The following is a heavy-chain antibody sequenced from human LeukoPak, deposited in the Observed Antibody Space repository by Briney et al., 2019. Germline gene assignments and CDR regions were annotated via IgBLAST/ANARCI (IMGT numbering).Heavy chain of an antibody. CDR2: MNPNSGNT. J-gene: IGHJ6*03. V-gene: IGHV1-8*03. CDR1: GYTFTSYD. D-gene: IGHD2-2*01. CDR3: ARGISRGRRYCSSTSCCKQKVGGYYYYMDV. Sequence: ASVKVSCKASGYTFTSYDINWVRQATGQGLEWMGWMNPNSGNTGYAQEFQGRVTITRNTSISTAYMELSSLRSEDTAVYYCARGISRGRRYCSSTSCCKQKVGGYYYYMDVWGKGTTVTVSS.